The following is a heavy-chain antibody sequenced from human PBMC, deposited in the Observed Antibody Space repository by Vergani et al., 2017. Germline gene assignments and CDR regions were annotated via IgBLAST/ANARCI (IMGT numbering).Heavy chain of an antibody. CDR1: GFTFDDYA. CDR3: VKTGNYNFWSGYYKPITYYFDS. D-gene: IGHD3/OR15-3a*01. J-gene: IGHJ4*02. V-gene: IGHV3-9*01. CDR2: INWNSGFI. Sequence: EVRLVESGGGLIQPGGSLRLSCAASGFTFDDYAMHWVRQAPGKGLEWVSSINWNSGFIGYADSVKGRFTISRDNANNSLFLQMNSLRIEDTAFYYCVKTGNYNFWSGYYKPITYYFDSWGQGTLVTVSS.